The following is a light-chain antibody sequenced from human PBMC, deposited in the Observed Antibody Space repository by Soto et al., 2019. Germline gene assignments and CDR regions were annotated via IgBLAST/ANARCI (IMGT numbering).Light chain of an antibody. J-gene: IGKJ1*01. Sequence: DIQLTQSPSTLSASVGDRVIITCRASQSPSGWLAWYQQKPGKAPKLLIYKASTLQSGVQSRFRVRGSGTAFTLTISSLQPDYFATYYCQQYNNYSWTFGQGTKVEIK. CDR3: QQYNNYSWT. CDR1: QSPSGW. CDR2: KAS. V-gene: IGKV1-5*03.